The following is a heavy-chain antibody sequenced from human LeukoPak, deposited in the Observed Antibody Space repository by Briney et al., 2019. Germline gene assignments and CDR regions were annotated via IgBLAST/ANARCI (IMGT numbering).Heavy chain of an antibody. V-gene: IGHV3-7*01. CDR2: VNQDASEI. D-gene: IGHD2-21*02. Sequence: HAGGSLRPSCAASGFTFSTYWMNWYRQAPGKGLEWVGNVNQDASEINYADSVRGRFTISRDNAKNSLHLQMNSLRAEDTAVYYCATDRDNSDWQKRFDSWGQGTLVTVSS. CDR3: ATDRDNSDWQKRFDS. CDR1: GFTFSTYW. J-gene: IGHJ4*02.